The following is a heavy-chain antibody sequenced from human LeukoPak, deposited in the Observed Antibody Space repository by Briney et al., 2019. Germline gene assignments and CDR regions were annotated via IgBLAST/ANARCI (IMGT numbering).Heavy chain of an antibody. CDR2: IYTSGST. CDR3: AREFLIITNYYDYAGYSYFDY. J-gene: IGHJ4*02. D-gene: IGHD3-22*01. Sequence: SETLSLTCTVSGGSISSYYWSWIRQPAGKGLEWIGRIYTSGSTNYNPSLKSRVTMSVDTSKNQFSLKLSSVTAADTAVYYCAREFLIITNYYDYAGYSYFDYWGQGTLVTVSS. CDR1: GGSISSYY. V-gene: IGHV4-4*07.